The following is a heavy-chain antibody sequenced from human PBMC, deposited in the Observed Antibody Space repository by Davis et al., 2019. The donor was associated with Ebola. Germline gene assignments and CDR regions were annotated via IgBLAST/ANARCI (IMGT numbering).Heavy chain of an antibody. CDR3: ATGGDSEAY. Sequence: GESLKISCSASGFTFSSYGMQWVRQAPGRGLEWVSTITVSGGATYYADSVKGRFTISRDNSKNTLYLQMNSLRAEDTAVYYCATGGDSEAYWGQGTLVTVSS. J-gene: IGHJ4*02. CDR2: ITVSGGAT. D-gene: IGHD2-21*02. CDR1: GFTFSSYG. V-gene: IGHV3-23*01.